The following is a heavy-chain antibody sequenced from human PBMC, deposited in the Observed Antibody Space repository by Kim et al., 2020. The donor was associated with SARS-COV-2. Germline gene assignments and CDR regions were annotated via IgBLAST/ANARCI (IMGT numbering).Heavy chain of an antibody. Sequence: GGSLRLSCAASGFTFSSYALTWVRQTPGKGLEWVSSISGGRTYYADSVKGRFTISRDNSRDTLYLQMNSLRVEDTSVYYCAKAERDWDYVFDSWGRGTLVTLSS. CDR3: AKAERDWDYVFDS. CDR1: GFTFSSYA. V-gene: IGHV3-23*01. D-gene: IGHD1-7*01. J-gene: IGHJ4*02. CDR2: ISGGRT.